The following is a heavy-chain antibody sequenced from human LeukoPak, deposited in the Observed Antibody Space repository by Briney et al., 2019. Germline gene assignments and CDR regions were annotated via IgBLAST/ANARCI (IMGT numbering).Heavy chain of an antibody. V-gene: IGHV1-3*01. Sequence: GASVKVPCKASGYTFTSYAMHWVRQAPGQRLEWMGWINAGNGNTKYSQKFQGRVTITRDTSASTAYMELSSLRSEDTAVYYCARGYRAATGFDYWGQGTLVTVSS. CDR2: INAGNGNT. CDR3: ARGYRAATGFDY. CDR1: GYTFTSYA. J-gene: IGHJ4*02. D-gene: IGHD2-15*01.